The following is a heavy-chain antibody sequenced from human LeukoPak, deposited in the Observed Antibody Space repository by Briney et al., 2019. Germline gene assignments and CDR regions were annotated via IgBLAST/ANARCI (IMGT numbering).Heavy chain of an antibody. CDR3: ASAWESPTYAFDI. V-gene: IGHV1-8*01. J-gene: IGHJ3*02. Sequence: ASVKVSCKASGYTFTSYDINWVRQATGQGLEWMGWMNPNSGNTGYAQKFQGRVTMTRDTSTSTVYMELSSLRSEDTAVYYCASAWESPTYAFDIWGQGTMVTVSS. D-gene: IGHD1-26*01. CDR1: GYTFTSYD. CDR2: MNPNSGNT.